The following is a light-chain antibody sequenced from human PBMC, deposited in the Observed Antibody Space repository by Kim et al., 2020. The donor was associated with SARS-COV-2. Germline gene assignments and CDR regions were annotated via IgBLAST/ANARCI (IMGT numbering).Light chain of an antibody. V-gene: IGKV3-11*01. J-gene: IGKJ4*01. CDR3: QQRSNWPPALT. Sequence: PGERAHLSCRASQSVSSYLAWYQQKPGQAPRLLIYDASNRATGIPARFSGSGSGTDFTLTISSLEPEDFAVYYCQQRSNWPPALTFGGGTKVDIK. CDR1: QSVSSY. CDR2: DAS.